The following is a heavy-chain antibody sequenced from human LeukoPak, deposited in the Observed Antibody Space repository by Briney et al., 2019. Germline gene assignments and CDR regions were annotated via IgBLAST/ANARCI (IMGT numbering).Heavy chain of an antibody. D-gene: IGHD3-10*01. CDR2: INHSGST. J-gene: IGHJ4*02. CDR3: ARAGRLLWFGELLATLDY. V-gene: IGHV4-34*01. Sequence: PSETLSLTCAVYGGSFSGYYWSWIRQPPGKGLEWIGEINHSGSTNYNPSLKSRVTVSVDTSKNQFSLKLSSVTAADTAVYYCARAGRLLWFGELLATLDYWGQGTLVTVSS. CDR1: GGSFSGYY.